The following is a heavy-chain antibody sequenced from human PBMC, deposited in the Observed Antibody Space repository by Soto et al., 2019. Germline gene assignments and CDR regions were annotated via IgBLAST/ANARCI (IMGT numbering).Heavy chain of an antibody. Sequence: PSETLSLTCTVSVGSVSSGSYYLSWILHPPGKGLEWIGYIYRSWTTNYNHSLKSRVTISVDTSKSQFSLKLTYVTAADTAVYYCAGGEIIYDGSGYQCFYFEDWGQGTLVTVSS. CDR3: AGGEIIYDGSGYQCFYFED. D-gene: IGHD3-22*01. V-gene: IGHV4-61*01. CDR1: VGSVSSGSYY. CDR2: IYRSWTT. J-gene: IGHJ4*02.